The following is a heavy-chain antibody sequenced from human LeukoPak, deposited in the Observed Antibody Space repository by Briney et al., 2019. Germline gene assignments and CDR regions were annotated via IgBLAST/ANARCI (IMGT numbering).Heavy chain of an antibody. Sequence: SGTLSLICGVSGGSIRSTNWWSWVRQPPGKGLEWIGEIYHSGSTNYAPSLKSRVTISVDKSKNQFSLRLSSVTAADTAVYYCARKGVRGNGVYYFDYWGQGTLVTVSS. V-gene: IGHV4-4*02. CDR2: IYHSGST. D-gene: IGHD4-23*01. J-gene: IGHJ4*02. CDR3: ARKGVRGNGVYYFDY. CDR1: GGSIRSTNW.